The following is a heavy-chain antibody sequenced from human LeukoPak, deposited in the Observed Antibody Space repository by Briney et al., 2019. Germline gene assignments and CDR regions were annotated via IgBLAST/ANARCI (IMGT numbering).Heavy chain of an antibody. Sequence: GGSLRLSCAASGFTFSAYSMYWVRQAPGKGLEWVSSISTGSSYIYCADSVKGRFTISRENAKNSLYLQMNSLRAEDTAVYYCARDSTPYDSSGYCYDYWGQGTLVTVSS. CDR1: GFTFSAYS. D-gene: IGHD3-22*01. CDR3: ARDSTPYDSSGYCYDY. CDR2: ISTGSSYI. J-gene: IGHJ4*02. V-gene: IGHV3-21*01.